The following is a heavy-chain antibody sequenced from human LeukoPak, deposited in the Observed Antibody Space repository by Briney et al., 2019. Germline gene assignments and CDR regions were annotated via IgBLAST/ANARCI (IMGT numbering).Heavy chain of an antibody. CDR1: GFTFSSYT. J-gene: IGHJ4*02. CDR3: ASEGYSGYEDY. V-gene: IGHV3-21*01. D-gene: IGHD5-12*01. CDR2: ITSSSSYI. Sequence: GGSLRLSCAASGFTFSSYTMNWVRQAPGKGLEWVSSITSSSSYIYYADSVKGRFTISRDNAKNSLYLQMNSLRAEDTAVYYCASEGYSGYEDYWGQGTLVTVSS.